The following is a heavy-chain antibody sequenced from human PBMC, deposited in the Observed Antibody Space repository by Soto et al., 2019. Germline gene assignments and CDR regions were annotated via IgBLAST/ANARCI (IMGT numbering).Heavy chain of an antibody. J-gene: IGHJ4*02. CDR1: GFTFSSYS. Sequence: GGSLRLSCAASGFTFSSYSMNWVRQAPGKGLEWVSSISSSSSYIYYADSVKGRFTISRDNAKNSLYLQMNSLRAEDTAVYYCARAPQSIVGATVGGFDYWGQGTLVTVSS. CDR2: ISSSSSYI. V-gene: IGHV3-21*01. D-gene: IGHD1-26*01. CDR3: ARAPQSIVGATVGGFDY.